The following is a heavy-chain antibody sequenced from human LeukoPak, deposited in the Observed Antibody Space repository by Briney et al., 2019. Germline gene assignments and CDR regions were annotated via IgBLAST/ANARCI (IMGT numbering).Heavy chain of an antibody. V-gene: IGHV4-61*02. D-gene: IGHD2-15*01. CDR1: GGSISSGSYY. Sequence: PSQTLSLTCTVSGGSISSGSYYWSWIRQPAGKGLEWIGRIYTSGSTNYNPSLKGRVTISVDTSKTQFSLKLSSVTAADTAVYYCARDHQGYCSGGSCTFFDYWGQGTLVTVSS. CDR3: ARDHQGYCSGGSCTFFDY. J-gene: IGHJ4*02. CDR2: IYTSGST.